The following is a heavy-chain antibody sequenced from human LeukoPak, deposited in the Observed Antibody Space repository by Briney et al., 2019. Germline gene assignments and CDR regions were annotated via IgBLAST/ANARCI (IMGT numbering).Heavy chain of an antibody. Sequence: PSETLSLTCTASGGSISSGSYYWSWIRQPAGKGLEWIGRIYTSGSTNYNPSLKSRVTISVDTSKNQFSLKLNSVTAADTAVYYCARGIVPEDYWGQGTLVTVSS. CDR2: IYTSGST. D-gene: IGHD2-8*01. J-gene: IGHJ4*02. CDR3: ARGIVPEDY. V-gene: IGHV4-61*02. CDR1: GGSISSGSYY.